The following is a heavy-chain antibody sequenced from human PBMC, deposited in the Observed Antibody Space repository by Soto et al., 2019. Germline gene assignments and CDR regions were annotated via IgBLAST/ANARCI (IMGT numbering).Heavy chain of an antibody. J-gene: IGHJ4*02. V-gene: IGHV4-59*11. CDR2: IYYSGST. CDR3: ARHTEYYDSSGYFEY. Sequence: SETLSLTCTVSAGSISNHFWSWIRQPPGKGLEWIGYIYYSGSTNYNPSLKSRVTVSVDTSNNQLSLKLSSVTAADTAVYYCARHTEYYDSSGYFEYWGQGTLVTVSS. CDR1: AGSISNHF. D-gene: IGHD3-22*01.